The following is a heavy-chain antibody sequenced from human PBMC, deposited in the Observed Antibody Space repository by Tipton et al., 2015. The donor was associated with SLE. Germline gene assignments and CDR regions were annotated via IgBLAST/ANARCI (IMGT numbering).Heavy chain of an antibody. J-gene: IGHJ4*02. Sequence: LRLSCAVYGGSLSDHYWSWIRQPPGKGLEWIGQTDHSGGTSYTPSLKSRITISVDTSKNQFSLKLNSVTAADTAMYFCARGNLNFDYWGQGTLLTVSS. CDR1: GGSLSDHY. CDR3: ARGNLNFDY. V-gene: IGHV4-34*01. CDR2: TDHSGGT.